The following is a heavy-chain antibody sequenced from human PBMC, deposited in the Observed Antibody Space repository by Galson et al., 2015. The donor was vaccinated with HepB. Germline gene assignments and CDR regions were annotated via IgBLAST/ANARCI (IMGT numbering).Heavy chain of an antibody. CDR3: ATETRLSSGWYGDAFDI. D-gene: IGHD6-19*01. CDR2: FDPEDGET. Sequence: SVKVSCKVSGYTLTELSMHWVRQAPGKGLEWMGGFDPEDGETIYAQKFQGRVTMTEDTSTDTAYMELSSLRSEDTAVYYCATETRLSSGWYGDAFDIWGQATMVTVSS. J-gene: IGHJ3*02. CDR1: GYTLTELS. V-gene: IGHV1-24*01.